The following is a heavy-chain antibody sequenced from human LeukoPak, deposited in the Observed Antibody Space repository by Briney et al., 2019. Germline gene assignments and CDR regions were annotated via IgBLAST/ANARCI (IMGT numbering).Heavy chain of an antibody. V-gene: IGHV1-2*02. Sequence: GASVKVSCKASGYTFTGYYMHWVRQAPGQGLEWMGWINPNSGDTNYAQKFQGRVNMTRDTSISTAYMELSRLRSDDTAVYYCAKNPYEYYFDYWGQGTPVTVSS. CDR1: GYTFTGYY. CDR2: INPNSGDT. D-gene: IGHD5-12*01. CDR3: AKNPYEYYFDY. J-gene: IGHJ4*02.